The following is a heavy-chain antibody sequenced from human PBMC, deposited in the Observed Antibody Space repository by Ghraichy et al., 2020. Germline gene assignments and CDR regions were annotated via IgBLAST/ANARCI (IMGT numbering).Heavy chain of an antibody. CDR1: GYTLTELS. CDR2: FDPEDGET. J-gene: IGHJ3*02. Sequence: ASVKVSCKVSGYTLTELSMHWVRQAPGKGLEWMGGFDPEDGETIYAQKFQGRVTMTEDTSTDTAYMELSSLRSEDTAVYYCATDRQRGYGEAFDIWGQGTMVTVSS. D-gene: IGHD5-12*01. V-gene: IGHV1-24*01. CDR3: ATDRQRGYGEAFDI.